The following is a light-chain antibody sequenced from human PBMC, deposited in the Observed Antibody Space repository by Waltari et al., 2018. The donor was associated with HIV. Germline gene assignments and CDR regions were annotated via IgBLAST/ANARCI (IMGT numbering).Light chain of an antibody. J-gene: IGLJ3*02. CDR3: SSFASQGSPM. V-gene: IGLV2-14*03. CDR2: AVS. CDR1: SHAVDFYNF. Sequence: QSPLHQPASLSASPGQSITTSCTGVSHAVDFYNFVSWYQQHPGTAPQLIIYAVSSRPSGISSRFVGSKSGVTASLTISGLQAEDEAVYFCSSFASQGSPMFGGGTKVTVL.